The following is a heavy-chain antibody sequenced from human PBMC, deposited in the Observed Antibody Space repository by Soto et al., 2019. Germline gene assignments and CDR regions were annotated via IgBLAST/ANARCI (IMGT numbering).Heavy chain of an antibody. J-gene: IGHJ4*02. CDR2: IIPIFGTA. D-gene: IGHD3-22*01. CDR3: ARSNYYDSSGYDY. Sequence: AVKVSCKASGGTFSSYAISWVRQAPGQGLEWMGGIIPIFGTANYTQKFQGRVTITADESTSTAYMELSSLRSEDTAVYYCARSNYYDSSGYDYWGQGTLVTVYS. CDR1: GGTFSSYA. V-gene: IGHV1-69*13.